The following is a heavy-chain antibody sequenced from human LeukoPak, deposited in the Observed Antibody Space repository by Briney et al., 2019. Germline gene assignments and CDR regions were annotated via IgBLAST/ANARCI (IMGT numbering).Heavy chain of an antibody. CDR1: GGSISSSSYY. CDR3: ARLRTKYYYGSGSYSKTPAPSFDC. D-gene: IGHD3-10*01. CDR2: IYYSGST. V-gene: IGHV4-39*07. Sequence: SETLSLTCTVSGGSISSSSYYWGWIRQPPGKGLEWIGSIYYSGSTYYNPSLKSRVTISVDTSKNQFSLKLSSVTAADTAVYYCARLRTKYYYGSGSYSKTPAPSFDCWGQGTLVTVSS. J-gene: IGHJ4*02.